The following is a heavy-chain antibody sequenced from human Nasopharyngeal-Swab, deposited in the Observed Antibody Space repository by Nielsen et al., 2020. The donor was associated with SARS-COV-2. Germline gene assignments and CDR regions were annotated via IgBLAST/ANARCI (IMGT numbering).Heavy chain of an antibody. CDR3: ARGGPIDF. J-gene: IGHJ4*02. V-gene: IGHV7-4-1*02. D-gene: IGHD1-26*01. Sequence: ASVKVSCKASGYTFTDESLNWVRQAAGQGLEWMGWINTNTAKPTYAQAFTGRCVFSLDTSVSTAYLQISSLKTEDTAFYYCARGGPIDFWGQGTLVSVSS. CDR1: GYTFTDES. CDR2: INTNTAKP.